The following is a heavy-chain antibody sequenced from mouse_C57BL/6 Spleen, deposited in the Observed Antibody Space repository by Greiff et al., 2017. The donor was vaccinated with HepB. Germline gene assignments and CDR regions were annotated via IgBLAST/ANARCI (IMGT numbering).Heavy chain of an antibody. V-gene: IGHV2-9-1*01. CDR2: IWTGGGT. Sequence: VQLQESGPGLVAPSQSLSITCTVSGFSLTSYAISWVRQPPGKGLEWLGVIWTGGGTNYNSALKSRLSISKDNSKSQVFLKMNSLQTDDTARYYCARNHDYAYYYAMDYWGQGTSVTVSS. CDR3: ARNHDYAYYYAMDY. J-gene: IGHJ4*01. D-gene: IGHD2-4*01. CDR1: GFSLTSYA.